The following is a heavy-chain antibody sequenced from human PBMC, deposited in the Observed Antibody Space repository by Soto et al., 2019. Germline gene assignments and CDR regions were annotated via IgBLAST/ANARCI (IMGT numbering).Heavy chain of an antibody. J-gene: IGHJ4*02. D-gene: IGHD3-22*01. CDR2: ISAYNGNT. V-gene: IGHV1-18*01. CDR3: ARVGTYYYDSSGPGPFDY. CDR1: GYTFTSYG. Sequence: ASVKVSCKASGYTFTSYGISWVRQAPGQGLEWMGWISAYNGNTNYAQKLQGRVTMTTDTSTSTAYMELRSLRSDDTAVYYCARVGTYYYDSSGPGPFDYWGQGTLVTVSS.